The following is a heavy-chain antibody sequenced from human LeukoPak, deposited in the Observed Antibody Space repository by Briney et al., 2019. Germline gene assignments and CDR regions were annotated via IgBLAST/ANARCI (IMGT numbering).Heavy chain of an antibody. CDR3: AREGGYSHAFDY. D-gene: IGHD3-22*01. Sequence: GGSLILSCAASGFTFSSYWMYWVRQAPGKGLVWVSRINSDGSSTSHADSVNGRFTISRDNAKNTLYLQMNSLRAEDTAVYYCAREGGYSHAFDYWGQGTLVTVSS. CDR2: INSDGSST. V-gene: IGHV3-74*01. CDR1: GFTFSSYW. J-gene: IGHJ4*02.